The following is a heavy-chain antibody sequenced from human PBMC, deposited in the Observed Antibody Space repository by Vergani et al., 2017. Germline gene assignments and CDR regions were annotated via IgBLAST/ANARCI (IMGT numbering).Heavy chain of an antibody. CDR3: AKEGRSGITPFVAD. D-gene: IGHD1-14*01. V-gene: IGHV3-23*01. CDR2: INRGSTT. J-gene: IGHJ4*02. Sequence: EVQLLESGGDLVQPGGSLRLSCTASGFIFSTYAMSWVRQAPGKGLEWVSAINRGSTTYYADSVKGRFTISRDNSKNTVFLQMNSLRAEDTAVYYCAKEGRSGITPFVADWGQGTLVTVSS. CDR1: GFIFSTYA.